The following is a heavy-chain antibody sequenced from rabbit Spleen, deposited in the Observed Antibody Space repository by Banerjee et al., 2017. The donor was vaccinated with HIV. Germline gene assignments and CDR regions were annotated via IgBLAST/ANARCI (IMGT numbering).Heavy chain of an antibody. J-gene: IGHJ4*01. Sequence: QLVESGGGLVQPGGSLKLPGKASGFTFSTYSWSGVRQAPGKGLEWIGYIVPIFGVTYYANWVNGRFTISSHNAQNTLYLQLNSLTAADTATYFCVREAGYGGYGDANLWGPGTLVTVS. D-gene: IGHD6-1*01. CDR2: IVPIFGVT. V-gene: IGHV1S7*01. CDR1: GFTFSTYS. CDR3: VREAGYGGYGDANL.